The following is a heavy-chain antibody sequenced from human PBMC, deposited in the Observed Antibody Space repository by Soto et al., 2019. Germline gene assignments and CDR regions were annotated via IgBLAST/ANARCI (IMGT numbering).Heavy chain of an antibody. V-gene: IGHV3-9*01. D-gene: IGHD2-15*01. J-gene: IGHJ6*01. Sequence: EVQLVESGGGLVQPGRSLRLSCVGSGITINDRAMHWVRQVAGQGLEWVAGISGNSGTIGYADSVKGRFTISRDNAKNSLFLQMNSLRPEDTAFYYCTEDILSGGTDVWGQGTTVTVSS. CDR2: ISGNSGTI. CDR3: TEDILSGGTDV. CDR1: GITINDRA.